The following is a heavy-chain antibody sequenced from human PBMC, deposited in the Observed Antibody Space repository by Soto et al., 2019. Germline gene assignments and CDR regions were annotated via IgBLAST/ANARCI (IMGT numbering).Heavy chain of an antibody. D-gene: IGHD1-26*01. J-gene: IGHJ6*02. CDR3: ARDHRHSGSYWFGMDV. Sequence: ASVKASCKASGYTFTSYGISWVRQAPGQGLEWMGWISAYNGNTNYAQKLQGRVTMTTDTSTSTAYMELRSLRSDDTAVYYCARDHRHSGSYWFGMDVWGQGTTVTVSS. V-gene: IGHV1-18*04. CDR1: GYTFTSYG. CDR2: ISAYNGNT.